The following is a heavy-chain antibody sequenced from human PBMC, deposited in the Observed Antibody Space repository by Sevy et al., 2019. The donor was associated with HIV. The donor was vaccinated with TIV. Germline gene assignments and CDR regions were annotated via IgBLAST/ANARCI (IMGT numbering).Heavy chain of an antibody. CDR2: ISSSSSYI. CDR3: ARDRPPRNYDFWSGPIRYYYYGMDV. V-gene: IGHV3-21*01. Sequence: GGSLRLSCAASGFTFSSYSMNWVRQAPGKGLEWVSSISSSSSYIYYADSVKGRFTISRDNAKNSLYLQMNSLRAEDTAVYYCARDRPPRNYDFWSGPIRYYYYGMDVWGQGTTVTVSS. CDR1: GFTFSSYS. D-gene: IGHD3-3*01. J-gene: IGHJ6*02.